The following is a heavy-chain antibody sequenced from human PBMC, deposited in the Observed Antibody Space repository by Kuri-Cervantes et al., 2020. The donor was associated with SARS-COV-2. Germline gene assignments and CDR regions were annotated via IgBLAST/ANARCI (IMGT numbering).Heavy chain of an antibody. D-gene: IGHD3-10*01. Sequence: KVSCKGSGYSFTSYWIGWVRQMPGKGLEWMGIIYPGDSDTRYSPSLQGQVTISADKSISTAYLQWSSLKASDTAMYYCARLGNIWFGELLTPLPDQWGQGTLVTVSS. CDR2: IYPGDSDT. CDR3: ARLGNIWFGELLTPLPDQ. CDR1: GYSFTSYW. J-gene: IGHJ4*02. V-gene: IGHV5-51*01.